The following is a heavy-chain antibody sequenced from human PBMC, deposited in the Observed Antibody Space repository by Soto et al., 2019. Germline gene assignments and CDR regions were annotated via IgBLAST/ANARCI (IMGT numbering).Heavy chain of an antibody. CDR2: IYHSGST. CDR3: ASRRDGYNDYGY. Sequence: QLQLQESGSGLVKPSQTLSLTCAVSGGSISSGGYSWSWIRQPPGKGLEWIGYIYHSGSTYYNPSLKSRVTIAVDRSKNQFSLKLSSVTAADTAVYYCASRRDGYNDYGYWGQGTLVTVSS. D-gene: IGHD4-17*01. CDR1: GGSISSGGYS. V-gene: IGHV4-30-2*01. J-gene: IGHJ4*02.